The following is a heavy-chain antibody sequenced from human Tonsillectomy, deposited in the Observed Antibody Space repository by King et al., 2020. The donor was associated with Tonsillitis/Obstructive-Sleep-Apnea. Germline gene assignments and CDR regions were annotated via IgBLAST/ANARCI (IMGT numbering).Heavy chain of an antibody. Sequence: VQLVESGGGVVQPGRSLRLSCAASGFTFSNYGMNWVRQAPGKGLKWVALIWYDGSNKHYSDSVKGRFTISRDNSKNMLHLQMNCLRAEDTAVYYCARARVLKGGFDPWGQGTLVTVSS. D-gene: IGHD4/OR15-4a*01. CDR3: ARARVLKGGFDP. J-gene: IGHJ5*02. CDR2: IWYDGSNK. V-gene: IGHV3-33*01. CDR1: GFTFSNYG.